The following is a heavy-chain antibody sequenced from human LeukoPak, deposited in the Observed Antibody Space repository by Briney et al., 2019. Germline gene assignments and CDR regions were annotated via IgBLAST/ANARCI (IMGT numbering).Heavy chain of an antibody. V-gene: IGHV3-23*01. Sequence: GGSLRLSCAASGFTFSSYAMSWVRQAPGKGLEWVSAISGSGGSTYYADSVKGRFTISRDNSKNTLYLQMNSLRAEDAAVYYCAKDKGWGYSSYDYYGMDVWGQGTTVTVSS. CDR3: AKDKGWGYSSYDYYGMDV. D-gene: IGHD1-26*01. CDR2: ISGSGGST. CDR1: GFTFSSYA. J-gene: IGHJ6*02.